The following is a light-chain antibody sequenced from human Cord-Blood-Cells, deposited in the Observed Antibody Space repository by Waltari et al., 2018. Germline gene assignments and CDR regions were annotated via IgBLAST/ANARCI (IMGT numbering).Light chain of an antibody. V-gene: IGKV1-9*01. J-gene: IGKJ2*01. CDR2: AAS. CDR3: QQLNSYLYT. CDR1: QGISSY. Sequence: DIQLTQSPSFLSASAGDRVTITCRASQGISSYLAWYQQKPVKAPKLLSYAASTLQSGVPSRFSGSGSGTEFTLTISSLQAEDFATYYCQQLNSYLYTFGQGTKLEIK.